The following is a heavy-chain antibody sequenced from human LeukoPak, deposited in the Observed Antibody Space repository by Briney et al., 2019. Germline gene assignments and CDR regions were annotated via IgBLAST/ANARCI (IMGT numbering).Heavy chain of an antibody. Sequence: SVKVSCKASGGTFSSYAISWVRQAPGQGLEWMGRIIPIFGTANYAQKFQGRVMITTDESTSTAYMELSSLRSEDTAVYYCARDRGNYYDSSGSDEAFDIWGQGTMVTVSS. V-gene: IGHV1-69*05. CDR1: GGTFSSYA. CDR2: IIPIFGTA. J-gene: IGHJ3*02. CDR3: ARDRGNYYDSSGSDEAFDI. D-gene: IGHD3-22*01.